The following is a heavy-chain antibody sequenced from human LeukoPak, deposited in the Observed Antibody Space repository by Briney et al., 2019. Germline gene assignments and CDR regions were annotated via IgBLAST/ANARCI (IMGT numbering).Heavy chain of an antibody. Sequence: SETLSLTCTVSGGSISSYYWSWIRQPPGKGLEWIGYIYYSGITNYNPSLKSRVTISVDTSKNQFSLKLSSVTAADTAVYYCARKTVAGHFDYWGQGTLVTVSS. D-gene: IGHD6-19*01. CDR2: IYYSGIT. J-gene: IGHJ4*02. V-gene: IGHV4-59*08. CDR3: ARKTVAGHFDY. CDR1: GGSISSYY.